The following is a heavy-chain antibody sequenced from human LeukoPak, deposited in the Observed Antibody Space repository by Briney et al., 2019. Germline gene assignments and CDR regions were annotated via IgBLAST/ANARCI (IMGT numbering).Heavy chain of an antibody. Sequence: GGSLRLSCATSGFTFSSYWMNWVRQAPGKGLEWVANIKQDGSEKYYVDSVKDRSTISRDNAKNSLYLQMNSLRVEDTAVYYCARDLSLDYWGQGTLVTVSS. CDR3: ARDLSLDY. J-gene: IGHJ4*02. CDR2: IKQDGSEK. CDR1: GFTFSSYW. V-gene: IGHV3-7*01.